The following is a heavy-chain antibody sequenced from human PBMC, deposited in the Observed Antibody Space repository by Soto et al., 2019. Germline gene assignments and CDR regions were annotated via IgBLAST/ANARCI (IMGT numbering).Heavy chain of an antibody. J-gene: IGHJ4*02. CDR2: ISYDGSNK. CDR3: AKDPGGQAVALDY. V-gene: IGHV3-30*18. CDR1: GFTFSSYG. D-gene: IGHD6-19*01. Sequence: QVQLVESGGGVVQPGRSLRLSCAASGFTFSSYGMHWVRQAPGKGLEWVAVISYDGSNKYYADSVKGRFTISRDNSKNTLYLQRNSLRAEDTAVYYRAKDPGGQAVALDYWGQGTLVTVSS.